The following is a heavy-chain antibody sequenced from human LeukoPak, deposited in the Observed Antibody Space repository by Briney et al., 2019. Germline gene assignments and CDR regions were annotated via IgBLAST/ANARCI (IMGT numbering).Heavy chain of an antibody. Sequence: GASVKVPCKASGYTFTSYSISWVRQAPGQGLEWMGWISGYNGNTNYAQKLQGRVTMTTDTSTSTAYVELRSLRSDDTAVYYCARTIPDAAYFDYWGQGTLVTVSS. V-gene: IGHV1-18*01. CDR2: ISGYNGNT. J-gene: IGHJ4*02. D-gene: IGHD2-15*01. CDR1: GYTFTSYS. CDR3: ARTIPDAAYFDY.